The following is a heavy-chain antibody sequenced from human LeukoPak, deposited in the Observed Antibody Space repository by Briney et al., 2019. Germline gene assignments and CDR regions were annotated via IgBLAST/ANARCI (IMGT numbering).Heavy chain of an antibody. J-gene: IGHJ4*02. V-gene: IGHV4-59*01. CDR2: IYYSGTT. D-gene: IGHD2-8*02. Sequence: SETLSLTCTVSGGSITSYYWNWIRQPPGKGPEWIGYIYYSGTTNFNPSLKSRVTMSVDTSRNHFSLQLSSVTAADTALYYCARATTAYCTGGICPNFDFWGQGTLVTVSS. CDR3: ARATTAYCTGGICPNFDF. CDR1: GGSITSYY.